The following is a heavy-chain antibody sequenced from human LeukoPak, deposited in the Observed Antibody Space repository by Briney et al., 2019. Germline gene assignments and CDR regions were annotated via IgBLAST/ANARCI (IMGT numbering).Heavy chain of an antibody. Sequence: PSETLSLTCTVSGGSISSSSYYWSWIRQPAGKGLEWIGRIYTSGSTNYNPSLKSRVTISVDTSKNQFSLKLSSVTAADTAVYYCARDLDSSGWYWFDPWGQGTLVTVSS. V-gene: IGHV4-61*02. D-gene: IGHD6-19*01. CDR3: ARDLDSSGWYWFDP. CDR2: IYTSGST. CDR1: GGSISSSSYY. J-gene: IGHJ5*02.